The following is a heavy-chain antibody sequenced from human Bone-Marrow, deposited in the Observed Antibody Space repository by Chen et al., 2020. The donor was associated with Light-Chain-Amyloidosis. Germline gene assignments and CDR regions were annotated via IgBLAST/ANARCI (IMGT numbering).Heavy chain of an antibody. CDR2: INAGNGNT. CDR1: GYTFTSYA. CDR3: ARDSSSWSLGWFDP. V-gene: IGHV1-3*01. D-gene: IGHD6-13*01. J-gene: IGHJ5*02. Sequence: QVQLVQSGAEVKKPGASVKVSCKASGYTFTSYAMHWVRQAPGQRLELMGWINAGNGNTKYSQKFQGRVTITRDTSASTAYIELSSLRSEDTAVYYCARDSSSWSLGWFDPWGQGTLVTVSS.